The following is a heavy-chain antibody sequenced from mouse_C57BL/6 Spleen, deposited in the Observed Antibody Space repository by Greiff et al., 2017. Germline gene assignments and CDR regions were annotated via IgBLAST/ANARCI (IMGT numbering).Heavy chain of an antibody. CDR1: GFTFSSYA. CDR2: ISSGGDYI. CDR3: TRSGGYGSSHRYVDV. D-gene: IGHD1-1*01. Sequence: EVQRVESGEGLVKPGGSLKLSCAASGFTFSSYALSWVRQTPEKRLEWVAYISSGGDYIYYADTVKGRFTISRDNARNTLYLQMSSLKSEDTAMYYCTRSGGYGSSHRYVDVWGTGTTGTVSS. J-gene: IGHJ1*03. V-gene: IGHV5-9-1*02.